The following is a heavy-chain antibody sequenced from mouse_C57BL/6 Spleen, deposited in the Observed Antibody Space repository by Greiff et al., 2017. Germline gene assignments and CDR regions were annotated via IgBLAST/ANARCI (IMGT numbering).Heavy chain of an antibody. CDR2: ISSGSSTI. V-gene: IGHV5-17*01. J-gene: IGHJ2*01. CDR1: GFTFSDYG. CDR3: ARRYYGSSHYFDY. D-gene: IGHD1-1*01. Sequence: VQLKQSGGGLVKPGGSLKLSCAASGFTFSDYGMHWVRQAPEKGLEWVAYISSGSSTIYYADTVKGRFTISRDNAKNTLFLQMTSLRSEDTAMYDWARRYYGSSHYFDYWGQGTTLTVSS.